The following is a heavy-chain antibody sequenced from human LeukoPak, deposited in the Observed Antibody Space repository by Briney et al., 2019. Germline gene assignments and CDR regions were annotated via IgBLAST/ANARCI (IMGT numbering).Heavy chain of an antibody. CDR3: ARISLGAIWGYYYGMDV. V-gene: IGHV1-8*01. D-gene: IGHD1-26*01. CDR2: MNPNSGNT. J-gene: IGHJ6*02. Sequence: HRASVKVSCKASGYTFTSYDINWVRQATGQGLEWMGWMNPNSGNTGYAQKFQGRVTMTWNTSISTAYMELSSLRSEDTAVYYCARISLGAIWGYYYGMDVWGQGTTVTVSS. CDR1: GYTFTSYD.